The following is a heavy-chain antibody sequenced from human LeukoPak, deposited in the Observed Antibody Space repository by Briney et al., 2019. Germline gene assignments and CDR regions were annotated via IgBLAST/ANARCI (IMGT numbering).Heavy chain of an antibody. J-gene: IGHJ5*02. V-gene: IGHV4-39*07. D-gene: IGHD2-15*01. CDR2: IYYSGST. Sequence: SETLSLTCTVSGGSISSSSYYWGWIRQPPGKGPEWIGSIYYSGSTYYNPSLKSRVTISVDTSKNQFSLKLSSVTAADTAVYYCARDNRYCSGGSCPNRKVYNWFGPWGQGTLVTVSS. CDR1: GGSISSSSYY. CDR3: ARDNRYCSGGSCPNRKVYNWFGP.